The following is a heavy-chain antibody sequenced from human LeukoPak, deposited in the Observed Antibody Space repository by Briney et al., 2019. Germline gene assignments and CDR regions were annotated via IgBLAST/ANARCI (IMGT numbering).Heavy chain of an antibody. CDR3: ARGPAGYGYMDV. J-gene: IGHJ6*03. CDR1: GFTVSSNY. Sequence: PGGSLGLSCAASGFTVSSNYMSWVRQAPGKGLEWVSVIYSGDGTYYADSVKGRFTISRDNSKNTLYLQMNSLRAEDTAVYYCARGPAGYGYMDVWGKGTTVTVSS. V-gene: IGHV3-66*01. D-gene: IGHD5-18*01. CDR2: IYSGDGT.